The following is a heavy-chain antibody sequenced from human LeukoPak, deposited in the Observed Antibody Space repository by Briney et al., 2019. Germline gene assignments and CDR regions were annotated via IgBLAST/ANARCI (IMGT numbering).Heavy chain of an antibody. J-gene: IGHJ4*02. CDR2: IYTSGST. V-gene: IGHV4-61*02. Sequence: SETLSLTCTVSGGSVSSGNYYWSWVRQPAGKGLEWIGRIYTSGSTDYNPSLKSRVTISADTSKNQFSLKLSSVTAADTAVYYCARWRGGTILDYFDYWGQGTLVTVSS. CDR3: ARWRGGTILDYFDY. CDR1: GGSVSSGNYY. D-gene: IGHD1-26*01.